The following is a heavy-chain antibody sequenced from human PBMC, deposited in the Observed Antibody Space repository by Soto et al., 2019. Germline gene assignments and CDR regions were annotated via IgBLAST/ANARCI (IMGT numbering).Heavy chain of an antibody. V-gene: IGHV4-30-4*08. Sequence: ILCHPCTVSGGYSGDEDGHWTRIRKYPGKGLERIGYIHYSGSIIYNTSFKSRVTISVDTSKNQFSLQLSSVTAADTAVYFCATEDDGGDRDYYGLDVWGQGTTVTVYS. D-gene: IGHD2-21*02. CDR3: ATEDDGGDRDYYGLDV. J-gene: IGHJ6*02. CDR1: GGYSGDEDGH. CDR2: IHYSGSI.